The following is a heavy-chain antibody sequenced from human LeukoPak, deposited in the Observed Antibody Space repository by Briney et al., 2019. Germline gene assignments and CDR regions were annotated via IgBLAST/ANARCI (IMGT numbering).Heavy chain of an antibody. Sequence: PGRSLRLSCAASGFTFSDYAMHWVRQTPGKGLEWLAVISFDGVTQSYADSVKGRFTISRDNSKNTLYLQMNSLRAEDSAVYYCARDPGTSAYDRSGAGGYWGQGTLVTVSS. CDR1: GFTFSDYA. J-gene: IGHJ4*02. V-gene: IGHV3-30*14. D-gene: IGHD3-22*01. CDR2: ISFDGVTQ. CDR3: ARDPGTSAYDRSGAGGY.